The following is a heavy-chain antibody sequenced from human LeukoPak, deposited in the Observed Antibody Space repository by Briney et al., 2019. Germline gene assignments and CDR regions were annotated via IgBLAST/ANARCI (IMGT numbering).Heavy chain of an antibody. D-gene: IGHD1-26*01. CDR2: IKQDGSEK. J-gene: IGHJ6*02. CDR3: ARDGGYSGSYPYYYYGMDV. Sequence: GGSLRLSCAASGFTFSSYWMSWVRRAPGKGLEWVANIKQDGSEKYYVDSVKGRFTNSRDNAKNSLYLQMNSLRAEDTAVYYCARDGGYSGSYPYYYYGMDVWGQGTTVTVSS. V-gene: IGHV3-7*01. CDR1: GFTFSSYW.